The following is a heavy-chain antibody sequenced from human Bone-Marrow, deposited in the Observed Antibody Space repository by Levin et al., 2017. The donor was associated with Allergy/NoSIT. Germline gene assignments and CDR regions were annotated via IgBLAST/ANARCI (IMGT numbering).Heavy chain of an antibody. D-gene: IGHD2-8*01. V-gene: IGHV3-13*01. J-gene: IGHJ6*02. Sequence: GESLKISCVASGFTFSSYDMHWVRQVTGKGLEWVSAIGIAGDSHYLGSVKGRFTISRENAKNSLYLQMNSLRAGDTAVYYCARDKYGMDVWGQGTAVTVSS. CDR1: GFTFSSYD. CDR2: IGIAGDS. CDR3: ARDKYGMDV.